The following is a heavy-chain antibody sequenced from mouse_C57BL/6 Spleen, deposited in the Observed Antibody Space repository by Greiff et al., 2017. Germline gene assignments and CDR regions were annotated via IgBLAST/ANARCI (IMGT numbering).Heavy chain of an antibody. CDR3: ARGSHYDAMDY. J-gene: IGHJ4*01. CDR1: GFTFSDYG. Sequence: EVKLVESGGGLVKPGGSLKLSCAASGFTFSDYGMHWVRQAPEKGLEWVAYISSGSSTIYYADTVKGRFTISRDNAKNTLFLQLTSLRSEDTAMYYCARGSHYDAMDYWGQGTSVTVSS. V-gene: IGHV5-17*01. CDR2: ISSGSSTI.